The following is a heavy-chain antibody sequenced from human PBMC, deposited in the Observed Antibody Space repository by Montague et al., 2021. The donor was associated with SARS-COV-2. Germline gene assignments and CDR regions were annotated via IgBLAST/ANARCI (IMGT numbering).Heavy chain of an antibody. D-gene: IGHD2-2*01. CDR2: INGSSSIV. CDR1: GFNFGIYE. Sequence: SLSLSFAASGFNFGIYEMNWVRQAPGKGLEWVSYINGSSSIVYYADSVMGRFTISRDNAKSSLYLQMNSLRAEDTAVYYCAPAVPVADDSWGQGTLVTVSS. V-gene: IGHV3-48*03. J-gene: IGHJ5*02. CDR3: APAVPVADDS.